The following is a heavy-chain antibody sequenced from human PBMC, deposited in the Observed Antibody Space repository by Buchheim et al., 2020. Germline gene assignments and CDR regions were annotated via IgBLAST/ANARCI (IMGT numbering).Heavy chain of an antibody. V-gene: IGHV4-34*01. J-gene: IGHJ2*01. D-gene: IGHD1-26*01. CDR1: GGSFSGYY. Sequence: QVQLQQWGAGLLKPSETLSLTCAVYGGSFSGYYWSWIRQPPGKGLEWIGEINHSGSTNYNPSLKSRVTISVDTSKNQFSLKLSSVTAADTAVYYCARRSGSSSWYFDLWGRGTL. CDR3: ARRSGSSSWYFDL. CDR2: INHSGST.